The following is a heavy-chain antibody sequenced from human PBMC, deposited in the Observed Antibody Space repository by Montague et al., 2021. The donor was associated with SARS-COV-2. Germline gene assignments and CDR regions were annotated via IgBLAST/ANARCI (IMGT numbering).Heavy chain of an antibody. J-gene: IGHJ6*02. V-gene: IGHV4-59*08. D-gene: IGHD1-14*01. Sequence: SETLSLTCTVSGGSISTYYWSWIRQPPGKGLEWIGYIDDSGRTNYNPSLRSRATISLDPSKNQFSLDLSSVTAADTAVYYCARNAYNHYGLDVWGQGTTVTVSS. CDR2: IDDSGRT. CDR3: ARNAYNHYGLDV. CDR1: GGSISTYY.